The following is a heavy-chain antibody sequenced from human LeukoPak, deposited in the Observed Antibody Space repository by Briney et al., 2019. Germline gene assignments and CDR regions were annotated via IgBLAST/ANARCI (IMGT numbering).Heavy chain of an antibody. J-gene: IGHJ4*02. CDR2: IESKTDGGTI. D-gene: IGHD1-26*01. CDR3: TTDRSGSYDY. V-gene: IGHV3-15*04. Sequence: GGSLRLSCAASGFTFSNAWMSWVRQAPGKGLEWVGRIESKTDGGTIDYGAPVKGRFIISRDDSKNTLYLQMNSLKTEDTAVYYCTTDRSGSYDYWGQGTLVTVSS. CDR1: GFTFSNAW.